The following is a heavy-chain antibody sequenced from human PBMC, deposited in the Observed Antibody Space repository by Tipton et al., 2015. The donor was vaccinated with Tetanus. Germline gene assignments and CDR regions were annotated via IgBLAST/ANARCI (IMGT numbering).Heavy chain of an antibody. V-gene: IGHV3-7*01. D-gene: IGHD3-22*01. CDR3: AREFESRVSTGYCDY. J-gene: IGHJ4*02. CDR1: GFTFSDYW. CDR2: INQHGSEK. Sequence: SLRLSCAASGFTFSDYWMAWVRQAPGKGLEWVANINQHGSEKYYVDSVKGRFSISRDNAKKSLYLQMNRLRAEDTAVYYCAREFESRVSTGYCDYWGQGTLVTVSS.